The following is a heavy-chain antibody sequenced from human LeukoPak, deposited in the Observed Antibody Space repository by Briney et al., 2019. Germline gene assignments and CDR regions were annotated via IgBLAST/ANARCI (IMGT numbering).Heavy chain of an antibody. D-gene: IGHD3-16*01. CDR1: GGSIRGYY. J-gene: IGHJ6*03. CDR2: IYYSGST. Sequence: KASETLSLTCTVSGGSIRGYYRSWVRQPPGKGLEWIAYIYYSGSTNYNPSLKSRVTISLDTSKNQFSLKLSSVTAADTAVYYCAVGATHYYMDVWGKGTTVTVSS. V-gene: IGHV4-59*08. CDR3: AVGATHYYMDV.